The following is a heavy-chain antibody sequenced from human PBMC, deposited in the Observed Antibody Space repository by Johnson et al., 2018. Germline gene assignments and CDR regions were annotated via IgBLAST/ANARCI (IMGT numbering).Heavy chain of an antibody. D-gene: IGHD5-18*01. CDR2: ISTTSSYI. CDR1: GFTFSSST. Sequence: VQLVQSGGGLVKPGGSLRLSCAASGFTFSSSTMNWVRQAPGKGLEWVSSISTTSSYIYYADSVKGRFIISRDNAKNSLYLQMTSLRAEDTALYYCAREVRDTYGYHNYYYMDVWGKGTTVTVSS. V-gene: IGHV3-21*01. J-gene: IGHJ6*03. CDR3: AREVRDTYGYHNYYYMDV.